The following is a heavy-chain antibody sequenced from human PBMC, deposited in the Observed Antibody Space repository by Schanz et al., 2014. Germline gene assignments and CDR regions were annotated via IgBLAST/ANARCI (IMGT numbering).Heavy chain of an antibody. CDR3: ARGTDWDLHY. Sequence: EVQLVESGGGLVQPGGSLRLSCAASGFSIRNHDMHWVRQATGAGLEWVSAIGTAGDTFYLDSVKGRFTISRENAKNSSYLQTNSLRAGDTAVYYCARGTDWDLHYWGQGALVTVSS. J-gene: IGHJ4*02. D-gene: IGHD3-9*01. CDR1: GFSIRNHD. V-gene: IGHV3-13*04. CDR2: IGTAGDT.